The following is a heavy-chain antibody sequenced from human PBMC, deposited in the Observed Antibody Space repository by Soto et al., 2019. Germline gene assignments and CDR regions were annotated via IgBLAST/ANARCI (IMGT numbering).Heavy chain of an antibody. Sequence: GGSLRLSCAASGFTFSSYAMSWVRQAPGKGLEWVSAISGSGGSTYYADSVKGRFTISRDNSKNTLYLQMNSLRAEDTAVYYCAEGRRITMVRTPNWFDPWGQGTLVTVSS. CDR1: GFTFSSYA. J-gene: IGHJ5*02. D-gene: IGHD3-10*01. CDR2: ISGSGGST. V-gene: IGHV3-23*01. CDR3: AEGRRITMVRTPNWFDP.